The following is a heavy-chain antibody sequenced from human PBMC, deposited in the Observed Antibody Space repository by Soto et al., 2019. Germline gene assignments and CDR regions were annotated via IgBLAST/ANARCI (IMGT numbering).Heavy chain of an antibody. J-gene: IGHJ4*01. V-gene: IGHV1-69*13. Sequence: SVKVSCKASGGTFSSYAFSWVRQAPGQGLEWMGGIIPISGSVFYAQKFQGRVTITADESTSTTYMELSGLRFEDTAVYYCARAPEYSSSSFDYWGQGTLVTVSS. CDR2: IIPISGSV. CDR3: ARAPEYSSSSFDY. D-gene: IGHD6-6*01. CDR1: GGTFSSYA.